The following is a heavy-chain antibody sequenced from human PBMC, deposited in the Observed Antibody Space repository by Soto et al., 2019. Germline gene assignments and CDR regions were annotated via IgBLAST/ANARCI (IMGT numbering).Heavy chain of an antibody. V-gene: IGHV1-18*04. J-gene: IGHJ4*02. CDR3: ARGSYISSWYSLDY. CDR2: ISAHNGNT. CDR1: GYTFTSYG. Sequence: ASVKVSCKASGYTFTSYGISWVRQAPGQGLEWMGWISAHNGNTDYAQKFQGRVTMTADTSTSTASMELRSLRSDDTAVYYCARGSYISSWYSLDYWGQGTLVTVSS. D-gene: IGHD6-13*01.